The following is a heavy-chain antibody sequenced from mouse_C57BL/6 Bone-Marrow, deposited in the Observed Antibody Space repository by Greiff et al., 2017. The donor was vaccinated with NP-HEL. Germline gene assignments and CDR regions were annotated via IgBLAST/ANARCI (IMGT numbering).Heavy chain of an antibody. V-gene: IGHV1-59*01. CDR3: ARTTVPDV. CDR1: GYTFTSYW. Sequence: QVQLQQPGAELVRPGTSVKLSCKASGYTFTSYWMNWVKQRPGQGLEWIGVIDPSDSYTNYNQKFKGKATLTVDTSSSTAYMQLSSLTSEDSAVYYCARTTVPDVWGTGTTVTVSS. J-gene: IGHJ1*03. D-gene: IGHD1-1*01. CDR2: IDPSDSYT.